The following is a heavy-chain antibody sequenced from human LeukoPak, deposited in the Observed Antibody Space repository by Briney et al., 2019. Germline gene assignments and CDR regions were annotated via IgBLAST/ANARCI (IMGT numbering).Heavy chain of an antibody. J-gene: IGHJ4*02. CDR2: IYYSENT. Sequence: PSETLSLTCTVSGGSISSYYWGWIRQPPGKGLEWIGSIYYSENTYYNPSLKSRVTISADTSKNQLSLKLSSVTAADTAVYYCARRAIGGNPFDYWGQGTLVTVSS. CDR1: GGSISSYY. V-gene: IGHV4-39*01. CDR3: ARRAIGGNPFDY. D-gene: IGHD4-23*01.